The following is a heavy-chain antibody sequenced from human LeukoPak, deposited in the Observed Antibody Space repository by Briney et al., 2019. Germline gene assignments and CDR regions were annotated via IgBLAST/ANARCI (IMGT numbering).Heavy chain of an antibody. CDR1: GGSTSGYY. D-gene: IGHD6-6*01. CDR3: ARLGLGSSRDY. CDR2: ISYGGNT. V-gene: IGHV4-59*08. J-gene: IGHJ4*02. Sequence: SETLSLTCTVSGGSTSGYYWSWIRQPPGRGLEWIGYISYGGNTNYNPSLGGRVTISLDTPKNQFSLKVRSVTATDTAVYYCARLGLGSSRDYWGQGTLVTVSS.